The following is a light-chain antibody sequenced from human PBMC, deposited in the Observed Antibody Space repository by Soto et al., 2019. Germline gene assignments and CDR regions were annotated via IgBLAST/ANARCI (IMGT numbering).Light chain of an antibody. Sequence: DIQMTQSPTSLSASVGDRVTITCRARQGIRNFVAWYQQKPGKAPKLLIYAASTLQSGVPSRFSGSGSGTDFTLTINSLQPEDVATYSCQKYSSVPVFGPGTKVAIK. CDR3: QKYSSVPV. J-gene: IGKJ3*01. CDR2: AAS. V-gene: IGKV1-27*01. CDR1: QGIRNF.